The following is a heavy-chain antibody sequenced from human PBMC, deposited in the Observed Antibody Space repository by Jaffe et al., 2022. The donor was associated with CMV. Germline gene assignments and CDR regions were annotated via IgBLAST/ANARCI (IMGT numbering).Heavy chain of an antibody. J-gene: IGHJ4*02. CDR1: GFTFDRYA. D-gene: IGHD6-19*01. Sequence: EVQLLQSGGGLVQSGGSLRLSCAASGFTFDRYAMTWVRQAPGKGLEWVSTITADGDDTYYADSGKGRFTISRDNSKNTLYLQMNSLTADDTAVYFCARHDYGGWYDYWGQGTLITVSS. CDR2: ITADGDDT. CDR3: ARHDYGGWYDY. V-gene: IGHV3-23*01.